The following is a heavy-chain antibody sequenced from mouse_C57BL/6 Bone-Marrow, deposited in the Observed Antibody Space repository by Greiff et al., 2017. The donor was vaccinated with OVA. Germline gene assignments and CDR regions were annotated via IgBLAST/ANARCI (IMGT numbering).Heavy chain of an antibody. CDR1: GFTFSDYG. J-gene: IGHJ2*01. V-gene: IGHV5-17*01. D-gene: IGHD3-1*01. CDR2: ISSGSSTI. Sequence: LVESGGGLVKPGGSLKLSCAASGFTFSDYGMHWVRQAPEKGLEWVAYISSGSSTIYYADTVKGRFTISRDNAKNTLFLQMTSLRSEDTAMYYCARSLGGYFDYWGQGTTLTVSS. CDR3: ARSLGGYFDY.